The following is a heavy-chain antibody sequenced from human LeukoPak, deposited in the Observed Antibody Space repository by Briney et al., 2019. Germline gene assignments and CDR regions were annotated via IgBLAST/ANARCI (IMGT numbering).Heavy chain of an antibody. Sequence: SETLSLTCTVSGGSISSYYWSWIRQPPGKGLEWIGYIYYSGSTNYNPSLKSRVTISVDTSKNQFSLKLSSVTAADTAVYYCARAGRYCSGGSCSYYFDYWGQGTLVTVSS. D-gene: IGHD2-15*01. V-gene: IGHV4-59*01. CDR2: IYYSGST. J-gene: IGHJ4*02. CDR1: GGSISSYY. CDR3: ARAGRYCSGGSCSYYFDY.